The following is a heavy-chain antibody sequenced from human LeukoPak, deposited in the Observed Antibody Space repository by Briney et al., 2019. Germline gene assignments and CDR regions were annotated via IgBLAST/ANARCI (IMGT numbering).Heavy chain of an antibody. CDR2: LIPIFGTA. V-gene: IGHV1-69*13. CDR3: ARDDYSTPAAFDI. CDR1: GGTFSSYA. Sequence: VKVSCKASGGTFSSYAISWVRQAPGQGLEWMGGLIPIFGTANYAQKFQGRVTITADESTSTAYMELSSLRAEDTAVYYCARDDYSTPAAFDIWGQGTMVTVSS. D-gene: IGHD4-11*01. J-gene: IGHJ3*02.